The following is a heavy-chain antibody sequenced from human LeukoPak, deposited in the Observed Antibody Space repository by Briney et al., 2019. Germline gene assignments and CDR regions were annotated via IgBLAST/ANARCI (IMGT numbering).Heavy chain of an antibody. D-gene: IGHD1-26*01. Sequence: ASVKVSCKASGYTFTGYYMHWVRQAPGQGLEWMGWINPNSGGTNYAQKFQGRVTMTRDTSISTAYMELRSLRSDDTAVYYCARARYLTGSRDDAFDIWGQGTVVTVSS. J-gene: IGHJ3*02. CDR1: GYTFTGYY. CDR2: INPNSGGT. CDR3: ARARYLTGSRDDAFDI. V-gene: IGHV1-2*02.